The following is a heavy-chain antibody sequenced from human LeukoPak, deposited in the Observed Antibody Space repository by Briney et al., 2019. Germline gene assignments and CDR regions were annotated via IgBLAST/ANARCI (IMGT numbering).Heavy chain of an antibody. J-gene: IGHJ4*02. CDR1: GLTLSSYW. CDR2: INSDGSST. V-gene: IGHV3-74*01. CDR3: ASSDSSGYYREFDY. Sequence: PGGSLRLSCAASGLTLSSYWMHWVRQAPGKGLVWVSRINSDGSSTRYADSVKGRFTISRDNAKNTLYLQMNSLRAEDTAVYYCASSDSSGYYREFDYWGQGTLVTVSS. D-gene: IGHD3-22*01.